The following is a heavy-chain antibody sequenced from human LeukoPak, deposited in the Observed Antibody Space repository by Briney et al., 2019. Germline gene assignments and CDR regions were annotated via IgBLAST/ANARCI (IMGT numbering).Heavy chain of an antibody. Sequence: PSETLSLTCTVSGGSISSYYWSSIRQPPGKGLGWSGYIYYSGSTNYNPSLKSRVTISVDTCKNQFSLKLSSVTPADTAVYYCARGTDNIVGANYDYWGQGTMVTVCS. CDR2: IYYSGST. CDR3: ARGTDNIVGANYDY. CDR1: GGSISSYY. V-gene: IGHV4-59*01. J-gene: IGHJ4*02. D-gene: IGHD1-26*01.